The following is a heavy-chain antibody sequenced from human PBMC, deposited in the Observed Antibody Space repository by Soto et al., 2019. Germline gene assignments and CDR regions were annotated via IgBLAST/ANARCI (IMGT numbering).Heavy chain of an antibody. V-gene: IGHV1-18*01. Sequence: ASVKVSCKASGYTFTSYGISWVRQAPGQGLEWMGWISAYNGNTNYAQKLQGRVTMTTDTSTSTAYMQLRSLTSDDTAVYYCARDDSGCSGSHYIDYFNYWGQGALVTVSS. CDR2: ISAYNGNT. CDR1: GYTFTSYG. CDR3: ARDDSGCSGSHYIDYFNY. D-gene: IGHD1-26*01. J-gene: IGHJ4*02.